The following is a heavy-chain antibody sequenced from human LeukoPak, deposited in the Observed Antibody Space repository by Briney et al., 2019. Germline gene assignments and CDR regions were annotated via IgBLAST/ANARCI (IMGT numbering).Heavy chain of an antibody. D-gene: IGHD6-25*01. CDR1: GFTFDDYA. V-gene: IGHV3-43*02. CDR3: AIPYSSGWPNWFDP. CDR2: ISGNGGST. Sequence: GSLRLSCAASGFTFDDYAMHWVRQAPGKGLEWVSLISGNGGSTYYADSVKGRFTISRDNSKNSLYLQMNSLRTEDTALYYCAIPYSSGWPNWFDPWGQETLVTVSS. J-gene: IGHJ5*02.